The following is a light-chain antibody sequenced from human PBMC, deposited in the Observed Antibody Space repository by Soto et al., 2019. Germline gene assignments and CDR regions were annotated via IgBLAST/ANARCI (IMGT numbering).Light chain of an antibody. CDR1: SSDVGGYNY. V-gene: IGLV2-11*01. Sequence: QSALTQPRSVSGSPGQSVTISCTGTSSDVGGYNYVSWYAQYPGKAPKLVIYDVNKRPSGVPDRFSGSKSGNTASLTISGLQADDEADYYCCSYTGTYTGVFGGGTKLTVL. CDR3: CSYTGTYTGV. CDR2: DVN. J-gene: IGLJ3*02.